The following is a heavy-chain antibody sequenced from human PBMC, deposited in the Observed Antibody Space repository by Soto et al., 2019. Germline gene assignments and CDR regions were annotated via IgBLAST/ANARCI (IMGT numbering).Heavy chain of an antibody. V-gene: IGHV3-30*03. CDR2: ISYDGSNK. J-gene: IGHJ4*02. D-gene: IGHD3-10*01. CDR1: GFTFSSYG. CDR3: AIPGDYYYVSGSYMVY. Sequence: QVQLVESGGGVVQPGRSLRLSCAASGFTFSSYGMHWVRQAPGKGLEWVAVISYDGSNKYYADSVKGRFTISRDNSKNTLYLQMNSLRAEDTAVYYCAIPGDYYYVSGSYMVYWGQGTLVTVSS.